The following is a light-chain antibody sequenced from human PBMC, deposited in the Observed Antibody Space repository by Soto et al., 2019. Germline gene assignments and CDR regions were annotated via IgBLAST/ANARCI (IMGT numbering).Light chain of an antibody. Sequence: DIQMTQSPSTLSASVGDRVTISCRASQTISTWLAWYQQKPGKAPNLLIYKASSLESGVPSRFSGSGSGTEFTLTISSLQLDDFATYYCRQYNTFPLTFGGGTKVEIK. J-gene: IGKJ4*01. CDR1: QTISTW. CDR3: RQYNTFPLT. V-gene: IGKV1-5*03. CDR2: KAS.